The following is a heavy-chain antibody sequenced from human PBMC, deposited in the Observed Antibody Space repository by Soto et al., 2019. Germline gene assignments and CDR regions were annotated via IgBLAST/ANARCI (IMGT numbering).Heavy chain of an antibody. CDR3: VRFPFFDTSVQGY. V-gene: IGHV3-33*01. D-gene: IGHD3-22*01. CDR2: INYDGSVK. Sequence: LRICFAASRFTVSSYGMHWVRQAPGKGLEWVAKINYDGSVKYYADSVRGRFTISRDNAKNSLFLQMNSLRAEDTALYYCVRFPFFDTSVQGYWGQGTLVTVSS. J-gene: IGHJ4*02. CDR1: RFTVSSYG.